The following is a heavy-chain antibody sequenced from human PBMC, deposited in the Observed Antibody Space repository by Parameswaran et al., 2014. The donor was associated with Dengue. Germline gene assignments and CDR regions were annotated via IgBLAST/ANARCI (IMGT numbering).Heavy chain of an antibody. J-gene: IGHJ3*02. Sequence: WIRQPPGKGLEWVAVISYDGSNKYYADSVKGRFTISRDNSKNTLYLQMNSLRAEDTAMYYCARETLTRGLRSSAPGAFDIWGQGTMVTVSS. CDR2: ISYDGSNK. D-gene: IGHD3-22*01. CDR3: ARETLTRGLRSSAPGAFDI. V-gene: IGHV3-30-3*01.